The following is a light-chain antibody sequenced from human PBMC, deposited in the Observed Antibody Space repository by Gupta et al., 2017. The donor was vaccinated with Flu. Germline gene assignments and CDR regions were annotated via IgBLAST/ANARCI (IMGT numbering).Light chain of an antibody. CDR1: QSLLHTNGYNY. Sequence: DIVLTQSPLSLPVTPGEPASISCRSSQSLLHTNGYNYLDWYLQKPGQSPQLLIYLGSTRASGVPDRFSGSGSGTDFTLNISRVEAEDVGVYYCMQVLQTPLGAFGPGTRMDIK. J-gene: IGKJ3*01. V-gene: IGKV2-28*01. CDR3: MQVLQTPLGA. CDR2: LGS.